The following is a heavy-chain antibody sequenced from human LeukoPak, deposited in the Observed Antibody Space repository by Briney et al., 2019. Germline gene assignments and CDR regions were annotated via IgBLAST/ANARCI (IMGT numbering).Heavy chain of an antibody. D-gene: IGHD6-13*01. CDR2: IYYSGST. J-gene: IGHJ4*02. Sequence: SETLSFTCTVSGGSISSSSYYWGWIRQPPGKGLEWIGSIYYSGSTYYNPSLKSRVTISVDTSKNQFSLKLSSVTAADTAVYCCARSRFYGSSHVYYFDYWGQGTLVTVSS. CDR1: GGSISSSSYY. V-gene: IGHV4-39*01. CDR3: ARSRFYGSSHVYYFDY.